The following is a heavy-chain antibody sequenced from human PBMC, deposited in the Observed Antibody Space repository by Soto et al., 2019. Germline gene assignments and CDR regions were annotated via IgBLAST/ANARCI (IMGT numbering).Heavy chain of an antibody. J-gene: IGHJ6*02. Sequence: GESLKISCKGSGYTFTNYWIGWVRQMPGKGLEWMGIIYPGDSDTKYNPSFQGQVTISADKYITTTYLRWTSLKASDTAIYYCAASIFYYGMDVWGRGTTVTVSS. CDR2: IYPGDSDT. V-gene: IGHV5-51*01. CDR1: GYTFTNYW. CDR3: AASIFYYGMDV.